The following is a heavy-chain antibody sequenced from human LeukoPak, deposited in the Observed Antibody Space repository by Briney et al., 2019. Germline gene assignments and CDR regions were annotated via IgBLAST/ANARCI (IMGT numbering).Heavy chain of an antibody. J-gene: IGHJ4*02. CDR1: GYSISSGYY. Sequence: PSETLSPTCAVSGYSISSGYYWGWIRQPPGKGLEWIGSIYRSGSTYYNPSLKSRVTISVDTSKNQFSLKLSSVTAADTAVYYCARDIGNGGSFSFDYWGQGTLVTVSS. D-gene: IGHD1-26*01. V-gene: IGHV4-38-2*02. CDR3: ARDIGNGGSFSFDY. CDR2: IYRSGST.